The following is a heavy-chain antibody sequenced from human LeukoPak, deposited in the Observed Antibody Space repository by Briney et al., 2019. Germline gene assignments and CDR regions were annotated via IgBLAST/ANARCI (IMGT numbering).Heavy chain of an antibody. CDR3: ARDPASSFDY. J-gene: IGHJ4*02. V-gene: IGHV3-33*08. D-gene: IGHD2-15*01. Sequence: GGSLRLSCAASGFTFSSYAMHWVRQAPGKGLEWVAVIWYDGSKRYYADSVKGRFTISRDDSKNTLYLQMNSLRDEDTAVYYCARDPASSFDYWGQGTLVTVSS. CDR2: IWYDGSKR. CDR1: GFTFSSYA.